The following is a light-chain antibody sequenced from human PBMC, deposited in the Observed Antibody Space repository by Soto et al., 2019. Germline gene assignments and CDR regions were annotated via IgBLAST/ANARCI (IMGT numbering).Light chain of an antibody. J-gene: IGLJ3*02. CDR3: QTWTTGIRV. V-gene: IGLV4-69*01. Sequence: QLVLTQSPSASASLGASVKLTCTLNSGHTTFAIAWHQHQAGKGPRYLMRLYSDGSHTKGDGIPDRFSGSASGAERYLTISSLQSEDEGDYYCQTWTTGIRVFGGGTKLTVL. CDR2: LYSDGSH. CDR1: SGHTTFA.